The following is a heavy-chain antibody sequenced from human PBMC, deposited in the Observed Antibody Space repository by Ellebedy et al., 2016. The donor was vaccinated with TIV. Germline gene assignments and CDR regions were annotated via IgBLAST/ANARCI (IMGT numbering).Heavy chain of an antibody. V-gene: IGHV3-64*01. J-gene: IGHJ4*02. CDR3: AKVAGFCSGGSCYSDY. CDR2: ITSNGGST. CDR1: GFTFSSYA. Sequence: PGGSLRLSCAASGFTFSSYAMHWVRQAPGKGLEYISAITSNGGSTYYANSVKGRFTISRDNSKNTLYLQMNSLRADDTAVYYCAKVAGFCSGGSCYSDYWGQGTLVTVSS. D-gene: IGHD2-15*01.